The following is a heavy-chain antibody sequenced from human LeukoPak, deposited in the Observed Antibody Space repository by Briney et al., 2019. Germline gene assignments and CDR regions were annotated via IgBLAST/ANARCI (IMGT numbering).Heavy chain of an antibody. CDR1: EFTFSRNW. D-gene: IGHD4-17*01. CDR3: ARLGVTSNYYMDV. CDR2: IKLDGSEK. J-gene: IGHJ6*03. V-gene: IGHV3-7*01. Sequence: GGSLRLSCAASEFTFSRNWMTWVRQAPGKGLEWVANIKLDGSEKNYVDSVKGRFTISRDNAKNSLYLQMDSLRAEDTAVYYCARLGVTSNYYMDVWGKGTTVTVS.